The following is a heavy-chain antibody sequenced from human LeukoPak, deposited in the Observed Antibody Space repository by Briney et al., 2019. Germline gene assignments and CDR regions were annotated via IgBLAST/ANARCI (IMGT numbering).Heavy chain of an antibody. D-gene: IGHD3-16*02. V-gene: IGHV3-23*01. CDR3: AKVELSASGGELDP. J-gene: IGHJ5*02. CDR1: GFTFSNYA. Sequence: GSLRLSCAASGFTFSNYAMSWARQAPGKGLEWVSAIRGNGGTTYDADSVKGRFTISRDNSKNTLYLEMKSLRADDTAVYYCAKVELSASGGELDPWGQGTLVIVSS. CDR2: IRGNGGTT.